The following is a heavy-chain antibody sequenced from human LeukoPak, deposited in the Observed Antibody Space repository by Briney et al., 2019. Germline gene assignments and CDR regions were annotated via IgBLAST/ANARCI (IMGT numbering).Heavy chain of an antibody. Sequence: SETLSLTCAVSGGSISSGGYSWSWIRQPPRKGLEWIGYIYHSGSTYYNPSLKSRVTISVDRSKDQFSLKLSSVTAADTAVYYCARVLGTYYGSGSYYNGFDYWGQGTLVTVSS. CDR1: GGSISSGGYS. J-gene: IGHJ4*02. CDR3: ARVLGTYYGSGSYYNGFDY. D-gene: IGHD3-10*01. CDR2: IYHSGST. V-gene: IGHV4-30-2*01.